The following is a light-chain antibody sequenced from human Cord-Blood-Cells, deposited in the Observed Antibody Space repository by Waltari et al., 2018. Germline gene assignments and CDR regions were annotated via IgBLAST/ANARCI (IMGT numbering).Light chain of an antibody. Sequence: QSALTQPASVSGSPGQSITISCTGTSSDVGGYNYVSWYQQHPGKAPKLMIYDVSNRPAGVANGFSGSKSGNTASLTISGLQAEGEADYYCSSYTSSSTLVCGGGAKLTVL. CDR1: SSDVGGYNY. V-gene: IGLV2-14*01. J-gene: IGLJ2*01. CDR2: DVS. CDR3: SSYTSSSTLV.